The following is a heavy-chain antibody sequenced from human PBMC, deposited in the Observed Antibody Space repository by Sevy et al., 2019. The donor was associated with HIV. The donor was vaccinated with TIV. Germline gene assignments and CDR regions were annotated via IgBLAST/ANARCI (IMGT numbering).Heavy chain of an antibody. CDR2: FDPEDGET. Sequence: ASVKVSCKVPGKKVTQLAMHWVRQAPGKGLEWMATFDPEDGETFYAQNFQGRVTMTEDTSRDTAYMELSSLRSEDAAVYYCATTKDYYESSGSPFDDWGQGTLVTVSS. CDR1: GKKVTQLA. D-gene: IGHD3-22*01. J-gene: IGHJ4*02. V-gene: IGHV1-24*01. CDR3: ATTKDYYESSGSPFDD.